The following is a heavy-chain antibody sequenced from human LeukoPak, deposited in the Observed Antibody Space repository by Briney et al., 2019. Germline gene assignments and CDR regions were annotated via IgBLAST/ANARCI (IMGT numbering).Heavy chain of an antibody. Sequence: PEASVKVSCKASGGTFSSYAISWVRQAPGQGLEWMGRIIPILGIANYAQKLQGRVTITADKSTSTAYMELSSLRSEDTAVYYCARGHNWFDPWGQGTLVTVSS. V-gene: IGHV1-69*04. CDR1: GGTFSSYA. CDR2: IIPILGIA. CDR3: ARGHNWFDP. J-gene: IGHJ5*02.